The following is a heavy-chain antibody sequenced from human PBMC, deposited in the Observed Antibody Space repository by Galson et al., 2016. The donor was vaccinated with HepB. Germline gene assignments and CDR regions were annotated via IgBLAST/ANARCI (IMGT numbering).Heavy chain of an antibody. CDR2: LWYDEVRD. V-gene: IGHV3-33*01. CDR3: ARDPGSSTWKNYFDY. CDR1: GFTFSAYG. J-gene: IGHJ4*02. Sequence: LRLSCAASGFTFSAYGMHWVRQSPGKGLEWLAVLWYDEVRDYYADSVKGRFTVSRDNSKNTLYLQMDNLRAEDTAVYFCARDPGSSTWKNYFDYWGQGTRVTVSS. D-gene: IGHD6-13*01.